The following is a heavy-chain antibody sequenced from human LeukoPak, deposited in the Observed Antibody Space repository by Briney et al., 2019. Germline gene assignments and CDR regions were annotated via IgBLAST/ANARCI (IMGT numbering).Heavy chain of an antibody. D-gene: IGHD2-2*01. CDR3: AKARNLVVVPAIDY. J-gene: IGHJ4*02. Sequence: GGSLRLSCAASGFTFSSYAMTWVRQAPGKGLEWVSVMSGSGGSAYYADSVKGRFTISRDNSKNTLYPQMNSLRAEDTAVYYCAKARNLVVVPAIDYWGQGTLVTVSS. CDR1: GFTFSSYA. CDR2: MSGSGGSA. V-gene: IGHV3-23*01.